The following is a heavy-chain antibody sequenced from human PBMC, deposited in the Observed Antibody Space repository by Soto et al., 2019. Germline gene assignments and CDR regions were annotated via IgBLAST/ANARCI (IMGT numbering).Heavy chain of an antibody. CDR2: INPNSGGT. D-gene: IGHD2-2*01. Sequence: ASVKVSCKASGYTFTGYYMHWVRQAPGQGLEWMGWINPNSGGTNYAQKFQGWVTMTRDTSISTAYMDLSRLRSDDTAVYYCARGGIVVVPAAIRAADFDYWGQGTLVTVSS. CDR1: GYTFTGYY. J-gene: IGHJ4*02. V-gene: IGHV1-2*04. CDR3: ARGGIVVVPAAIRAADFDY.